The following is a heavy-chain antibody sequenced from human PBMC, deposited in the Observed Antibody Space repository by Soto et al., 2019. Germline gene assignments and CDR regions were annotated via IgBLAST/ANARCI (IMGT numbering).Heavy chain of an antibody. J-gene: IGHJ5*02. D-gene: IGHD5-12*01. CDR2: INAGKGNT. V-gene: IGHV1-3*01. CDR1: GYTFTKYI. CDR3: ARHHGPTTSENWFDP. Sequence: ASVKGSCKASGYTFTKYIIHWVRQAPGQRLEWMGWINAGKGNTKYSQKFQGRVTMTTDTSTTTAYLELRSLRSDDTAVYYCARHHGPTTSENWFDPWGQGTLVTVSS.